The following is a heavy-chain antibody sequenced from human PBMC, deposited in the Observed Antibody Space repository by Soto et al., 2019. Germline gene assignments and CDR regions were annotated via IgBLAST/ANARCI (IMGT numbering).Heavy chain of an antibody. CDR2: INPNGGST. D-gene: IGHD3-9*01. V-gene: IGHV1-46*01. CDR3: ARGLGLGDY. CDR1: GYTFTSYY. J-gene: IGHJ4*02. Sequence: QVQLVQSGVEVKKPGASVKLSCKASGYTFTSYYIHWVRQAPGQGLEWIGIINPNGGSTNYAHNFKGRLTVTRDTSTATVYMELGALTSEDTAVYYCARGLGLGDYWGQGTLVTVSS.